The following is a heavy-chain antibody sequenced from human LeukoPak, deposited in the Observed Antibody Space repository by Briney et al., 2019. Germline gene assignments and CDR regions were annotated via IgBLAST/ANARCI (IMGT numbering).Heavy chain of an antibody. J-gene: IGHJ4*02. CDR1: GYTFTNYG. V-gene: IGHV1-18*01. CDR3: MRVPELPEY. Sequence: GASVKVSCKASGYTFTNYGISWVRQAPGQGLEWIGWINGHNGNTNYSQKFQDRVTMTTDTSTSTAYMELRSLRYDDTAIYYCMRVPELPEYWGQGTLVTVSS. CDR2: INGHNGNT. D-gene: IGHD2-15*01.